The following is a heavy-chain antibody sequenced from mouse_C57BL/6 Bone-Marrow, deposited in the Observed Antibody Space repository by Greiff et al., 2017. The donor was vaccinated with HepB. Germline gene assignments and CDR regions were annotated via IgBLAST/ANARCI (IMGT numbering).Heavy chain of an antibody. CDR3: ARYGYGCDEGFAY. Sequence: VQLQQSGAELARPGASVKLSCKASGYTFTSYGISWVKQRTGQGLEWIGEIYPRSGNTYYNEKFKGKSTLATDKSSSTAYMELRSLKSEDTAVYFCARYGYGCDEGFAYWGQGTLVTVSA. CDR1: GYTFTSYG. D-gene: IGHD2-2*01. V-gene: IGHV1-81*01. CDR2: IYPRSGNT. J-gene: IGHJ3*01.